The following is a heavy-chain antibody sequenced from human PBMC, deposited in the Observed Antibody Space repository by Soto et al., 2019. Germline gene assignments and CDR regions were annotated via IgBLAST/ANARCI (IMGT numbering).Heavy chain of an antibody. D-gene: IGHD5-18*01. Sequence: ASVKVSCKASGYTFTSYYIHWVRQAPGQGLEWMGIFNPTGDTASYAQKLQGRVTMTRDTPTGTAYMELGSLRSEDTAVYYCARGGRIVDTGIGYYYYHAMDVWGQGTTVTVSS. V-gene: IGHV1-46*01. J-gene: IGHJ6*02. CDR2: FNPTGDTA. CDR3: ARGGRIVDTGIGYYYYHAMDV. CDR1: GYTFTSYY.